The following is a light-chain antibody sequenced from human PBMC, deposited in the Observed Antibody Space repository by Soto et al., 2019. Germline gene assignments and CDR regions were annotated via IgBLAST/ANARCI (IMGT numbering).Light chain of an antibody. CDR3: RQYNSFPCT. CDR2: KAS. J-gene: IGKJ2*02. Sequence: DIQMTQSPSTLSASVGDRVTITCRASQTISSWLAWYQQRPGKAPKVLIYKASNLGSGVPSRFSGSGSGTEFSLTISSLQPDDFATYYCRQYNSFPCTFGQGTKLEI. CDR1: QTISSW. V-gene: IGKV1-5*03.